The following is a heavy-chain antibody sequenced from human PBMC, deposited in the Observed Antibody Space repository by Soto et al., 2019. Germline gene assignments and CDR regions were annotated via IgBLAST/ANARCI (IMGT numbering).Heavy chain of an antibody. J-gene: IGHJ3*01. CDR1: GYSFTNYR. D-gene: IGHD4-17*01. CDR2: IYPGDSDV. Sequence: GESLKISCKGSGYSFTNYRIGWVRQMPGKGLEWMGVIYPGDSDVKYSPSFQGQVTISAEKSISTAYLQWSSLKASDTAMYYCAKIRLVTTAYDAFDVWGQGTMVTVSS. CDR3: AKIRLVTTAYDAFDV. V-gene: IGHV5-51*01.